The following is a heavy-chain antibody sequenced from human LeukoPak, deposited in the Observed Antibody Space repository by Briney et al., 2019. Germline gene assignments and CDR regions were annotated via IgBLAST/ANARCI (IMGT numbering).Heavy chain of an antibody. J-gene: IGHJ4*02. CDR1: GYTFSRCG. CDR2: ISGTSTHI. V-gene: IGHV3-21*04. Sequence: GGSLRLSCAASGYTFSRCGMNWVRQAPGKGLEWVSSISGTSTHIYYADSVKGRFTISRDNAQNSLYLQMNSLRTEDTAVYYCAKSDCSSASCYTIDYWGQGILVTVSS. CDR3: AKSDCSSASCYTIDY. D-gene: IGHD2-2*02.